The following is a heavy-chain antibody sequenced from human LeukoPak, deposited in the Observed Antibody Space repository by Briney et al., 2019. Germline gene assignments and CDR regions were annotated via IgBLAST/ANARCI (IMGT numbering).Heavy chain of an antibody. D-gene: IGHD3-22*01. J-gene: IGHJ4*02. CDR2: IYTSGST. CDR1: GGSISSGSYY. V-gene: IGHV4-61*02. CDR3: ASRIIYDSSGYYGDY. Sequence: PSETLSLTCTVPGGSISSGSYYWSWIRQPAGKGLEWIGRIYTSGSTNYNPSLKSRVTISVDTSKDQFSLKLSSVTAADTAVYYCASRIIYDSSGYYGDYWGQGTLVTVSS.